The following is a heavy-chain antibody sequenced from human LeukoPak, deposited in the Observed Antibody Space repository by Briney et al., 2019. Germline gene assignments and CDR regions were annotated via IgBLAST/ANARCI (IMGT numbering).Heavy chain of an antibody. CDR1: GGTFSSYA. CDR2: IIPIFGTA. D-gene: IGHD3-10*01. J-gene: IGHJ4*02. V-gene: IGHV1-69*05. CDR3: ARDLHPYYYGSGSYF. Sequence: ASVKFSCKASGGTFSSYAISWVRQAPGQGLEWMGRIIPIFGTANYAQKFQGRVTITTDESTSTAYMELSSLRSEDTAVYYCARDLHPYYYGSGSYFWGQGNLVTVSS.